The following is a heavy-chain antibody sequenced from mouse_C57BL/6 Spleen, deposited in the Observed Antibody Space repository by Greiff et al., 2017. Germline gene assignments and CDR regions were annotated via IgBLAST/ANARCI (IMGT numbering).Heavy chain of an antibody. CDR1: GYTFTSYW. J-gene: IGHJ4*01. D-gene: IGHD1-1*02. CDR2: IDPSDSYT. V-gene: IGHV1-59*01. CDR3: ARSVGYYAMDY. Sequence: QVQLQQPGAELVRPGTSVKLSCKASGYTFTSYWMHWVKQRPGQGLEWIGVIDPSDSYTNYNQKFKGKATLTVDTSSSTAYMQRSSLTSEDSAVYYCARSVGYYAMDYWGQGTSVTVSS.